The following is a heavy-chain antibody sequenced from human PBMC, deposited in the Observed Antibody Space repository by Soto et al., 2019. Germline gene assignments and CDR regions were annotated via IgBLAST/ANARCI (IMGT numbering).Heavy chain of an antibody. CDR2: ISYDGSNK. CDR1: GFTFGSCG. D-gene: IGHD1-26*01. Sequence: PGGSLRLSCAASGFTFGSCGMHWVRQAPGKGLEWVAVISYDGSNKYYADSVKGRFTISRDNSKNTLYLQMNSLRAEDTAVYYCAKDVVVGATTGLGDYYYYYGMDVWGQGTTVTDSS. J-gene: IGHJ6*02. V-gene: IGHV3-30*18. CDR3: AKDVVVGATTGLGDYYYYYGMDV.